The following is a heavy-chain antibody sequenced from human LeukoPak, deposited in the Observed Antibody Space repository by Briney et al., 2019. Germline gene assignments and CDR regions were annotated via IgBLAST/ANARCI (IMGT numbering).Heavy chain of an antibody. CDR2: IYYSGST. CDR1: GGSISSYY. CDR3: ARAGGDGYNLGLDY. D-gene: IGHD5-24*01. J-gene: IGHJ4*02. V-gene: IGHV4-59*01. Sequence: SETLSLTCTVSGGSISSYYWSWIRQPPGKGLEWIGYIYYSGSTNYNPSLKSRVTISVDTSKNQFSLKLSSVTAADTAAYYCARAGGDGYNLGLDYWGQGTLVTVSS.